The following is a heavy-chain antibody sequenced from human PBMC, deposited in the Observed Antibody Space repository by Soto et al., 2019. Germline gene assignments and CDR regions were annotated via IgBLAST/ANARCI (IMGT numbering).Heavy chain of an antibody. CDR1: GYTFTSYY. Sequence: ASVKVSCKASGYTFTSYYMHWVRQAPGQGLEWMGIINPSGGSTSYAQKFQGSVTMTRDTSTSTVYMELSSLRSEDTAVYYCARENLRFLEWLFPSYGMDVWGQGTTVTVSS. D-gene: IGHD3-3*01. CDR3: ARENLRFLEWLFPSYGMDV. CDR2: INPSGGST. V-gene: IGHV1-46*01. J-gene: IGHJ6*02.